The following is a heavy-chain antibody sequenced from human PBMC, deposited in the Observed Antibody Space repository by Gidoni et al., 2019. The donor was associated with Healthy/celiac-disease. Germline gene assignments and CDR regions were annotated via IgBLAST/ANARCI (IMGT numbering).Heavy chain of an antibody. CDR3: ASAGYSSGWPIPFDAFDI. D-gene: IGHD6-19*01. CDR2: ISSSSSTI. V-gene: IGHV3-48*01. Sequence: EVQLVESGGGLVQPGGSLRPSCSASGFPCSSYSLNWVRQAPGKGLEWVSYISSSSSTIYYADSVKGRFTISRDNAKNSLYLQMNSLRAEDTAVYYCASAGYSSGWPIPFDAFDIWGQGTMVTVSS. CDR1: GFPCSSYS. J-gene: IGHJ3*02.